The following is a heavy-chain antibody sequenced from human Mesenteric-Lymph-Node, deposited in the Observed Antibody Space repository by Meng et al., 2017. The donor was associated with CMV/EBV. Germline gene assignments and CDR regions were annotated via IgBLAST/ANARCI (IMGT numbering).Heavy chain of an antibody. CDR1: GYSFTTYI. V-gene: IGHV1-3*01. CDR2: INAGDGAT. Sequence: CKGSGYSFTTYIIHWVRQAPGQRLEWMGWINAGDGATKYSQKFQGRVSMTRDTSATTAYMELSSLRSDDTAVYYCAREVLLWFGELGHWGQGTLVTVSS. D-gene: IGHD3-10*01. CDR3: AREVLLWFGELGH. J-gene: IGHJ4*02.